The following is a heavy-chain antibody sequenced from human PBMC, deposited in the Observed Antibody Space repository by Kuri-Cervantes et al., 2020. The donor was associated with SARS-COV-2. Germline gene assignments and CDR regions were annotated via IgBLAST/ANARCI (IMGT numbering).Heavy chain of an antibody. D-gene: IGHD5-24*01. Sequence: SVKVSCKASGGTFSSYTISWVRQAPGQGLEWMGGIIPIFGTANYAQKFQGRVTITADKSTSTAYMELSSLRSEDTAVYYCARDLGDGYNFAGDAFDIWGQGTMVTVSS. J-gene: IGHJ3*02. V-gene: IGHV1-69*06. CDR2: IIPIFGTA. CDR1: GGTFSSYT. CDR3: ARDLGDGYNFAGDAFDI.